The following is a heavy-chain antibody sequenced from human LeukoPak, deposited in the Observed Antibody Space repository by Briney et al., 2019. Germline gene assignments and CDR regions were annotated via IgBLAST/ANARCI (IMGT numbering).Heavy chain of an antibody. D-gene: IGHD4-17*01. J-gene: IGHJ6*02. Sequence: SETLSLTCAVSGGSISSGGYSWSWIRQLPGKGLEWIGYIYHSGSTYYNPSLKSRVTISVDRSKNQFSLKLSSVTAADTAVYYCARGAGYGDPYYYYYYGMDVWGQGTTVTVSS. CDR1: GGSISSGGYS. CDR3: ARGAGYGDPYYYYYYGMDV. V-gene: IGHV4-30-2*01. CDR2: IYHSGST.